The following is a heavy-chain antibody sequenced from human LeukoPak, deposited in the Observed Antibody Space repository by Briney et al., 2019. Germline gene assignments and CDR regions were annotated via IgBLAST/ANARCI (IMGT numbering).Heavy chain of an antibody. CDR1: GFTFSSYA. V-gene: IGHV3-23*01. CDR3: TKEIIAVPGNYFDY. CDR2: IGDSGGST. J-gene: IGHJ4*02. Sequence: GGSLRLSCAASGFTFSSYAMSWVRQAPGKGLEWVSTIGDSGGSTYYADSVKGRLTISRDNSKNTLYLQMNSLRAEDTAVYYCTKEIIAVPGNYFDYWGQGTLVTVSS. D-gene: IGHD6-19*01.